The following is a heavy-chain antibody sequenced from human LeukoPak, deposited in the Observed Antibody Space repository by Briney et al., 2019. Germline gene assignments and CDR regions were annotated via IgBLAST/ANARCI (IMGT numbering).Heavy chain of an antibody. Sequence: PSETLSLTCTVSSGSISIYYWSWIRQPPGKGLEWIGYIHYSGTTNYNPSLKSRVTISVDTSKNQFSLKLSSVTAADTAVYYCARQGYSSDWRPFDYWGQGTLVTVSS. CDR1: SGSISIYY. V-gene: IGHV4-59*08. D-gene: IGHD6-19*01. J-gene: IGHJ4*02. CDR3: ARQGYSSDWRPFDY. CDR2: IHYSGTT.